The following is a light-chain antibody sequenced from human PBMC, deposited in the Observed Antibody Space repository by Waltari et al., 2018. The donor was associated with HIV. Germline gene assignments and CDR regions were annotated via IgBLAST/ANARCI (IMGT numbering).Light chain of an antibody. CDR1: SSYIGNNY. V-gene: IGLV1-51*01. J-gene: IGLJ3*02. Sequence: AAPGQKVTISCSGSSSYIGNNYVSWYQQLPGTAPKLLISDNNKRPSGIPDRFSGSKSGTSATLGITGLQTGDEADFYCGTWDGSLSAWVFGGGTKLTVL. CDR3: GTWDGSLSAWV. CDR2: DNN.